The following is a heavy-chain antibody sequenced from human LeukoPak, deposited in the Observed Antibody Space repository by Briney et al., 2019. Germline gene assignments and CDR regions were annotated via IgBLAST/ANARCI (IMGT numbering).Heavy chain of an antibody. CDR2: INPSGGST. Sequence: ASVKVSCKASGYTFTSYYMHWVRQAPGQGLGWMGIINPSGGSTSYAQKFQGRVTMTRDTSTSTVYMELSSLRSEDTAVYYCAREIVVVVTRQTWFDPWGQGTLVTVSS. D-gene: IGHD2-15*01. CDR3: AREIVVVVTRQTWFDP. CDR1: GYTFTSYY. J-gene: IGHJ5*02. V-gene: IGHV1-46*01.